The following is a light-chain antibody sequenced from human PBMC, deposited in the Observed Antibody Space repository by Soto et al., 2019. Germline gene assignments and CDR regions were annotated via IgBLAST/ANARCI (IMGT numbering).Light chain of an antibody. V-gene: IGKV1-5*01. CDR1: QSISSW. CDR3: QQYNSYSPT. CDR2: DAS. J-gene: IGKJ1*01. Sequence: DIQMTQSPSTLSASVGDRVTITCRASQSISSWLAWYQQKPGKAPKLLIYDASSLESGVPSRFSGSGSGTEFTLSISSLQPDDFATYYCQQYNSYSPTFAQVTKVVIK.